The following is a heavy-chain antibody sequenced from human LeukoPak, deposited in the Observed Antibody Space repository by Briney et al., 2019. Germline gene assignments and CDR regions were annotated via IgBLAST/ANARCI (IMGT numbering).Heavy chain of an antibody. V-gene: IGHV1-2*02. CDR1: GYTFTGYY. D-gene: IGHD6-6*01. CDR2: INPNSGGT. Sequence: GGSVKVSCKASGYTFTGYYMHWVRQAPGQGLEWMGWINPNSGGTNYAQKFQGRVTMTRDTSISTAYMELSRLRSDDTAVYYCARVGARYSSSSYIDYWGQGTLVTVSS. J-gene: IGHJ4*02. CDR3: ARVGARYSSSSYIDY.